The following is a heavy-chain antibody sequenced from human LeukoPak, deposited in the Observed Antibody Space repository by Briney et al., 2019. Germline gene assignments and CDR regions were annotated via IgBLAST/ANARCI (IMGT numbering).Heavy chain of an antibody. Sequence: GGSLRLSCTASGLTFSTSGFNWVRQAPGKGLEWVASIGPTGSDRYHADSIKGRFTISRDNANNSLYLQVNSLRAEDTAVYYCATETNGRHYDYWGQGTLLTVSS. J-gene: IGHJ4*02. V-gene: IGHV3-21*06. CDR3: ATETNGRHYDY. CDR2: IGPTGSDR. CDR1: GLTFSTSG. D-gene: IGHD1-14*01.